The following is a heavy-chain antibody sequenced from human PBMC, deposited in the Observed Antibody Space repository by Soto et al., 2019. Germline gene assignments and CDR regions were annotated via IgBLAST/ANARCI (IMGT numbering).Heavy chain of an antibody. D-gene: IGHD6-19*01. J-gene: IGHJ4*02. CDR2: QTGST. CDR1: GDSVTSSSYH. Sequence: QVQLQESGPGLIKPSETLSLTSTVSGDSVTSSSYHWTWIRQHPGKGLEWIGQTGSTNYNPSLKSRITISVDTSKNQFSLSLSSVTAADTAVYYCAVFRAGAGGNGYWGQGTQVTVSS. CDR3: AVFRAGAGGNGY. V-gene: IGHV4-61*01.